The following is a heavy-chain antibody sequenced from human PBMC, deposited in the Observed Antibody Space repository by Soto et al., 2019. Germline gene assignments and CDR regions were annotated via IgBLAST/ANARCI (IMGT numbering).Heavy chain of an antibody. CDR1: GFTFSSYW. J-gene: IGHJ6*02. D-gene: IGHD3-22*01. Sequence: EVQLVESGGGLVQPGGSLRLSCAASGFTFSSYWMHWVRQAPGKGLVWVSRINSDGSSTSYADSVKGRFTISRDNAKNTLYMQMNSLRAEDRAVYSCARDGVTMMVVNGMDVWGQGTTVTVSS. CDR2: INSDGSST. CDR3: ARDGVTMMVVNGMDV. V-gene: IGHV3-74*01.